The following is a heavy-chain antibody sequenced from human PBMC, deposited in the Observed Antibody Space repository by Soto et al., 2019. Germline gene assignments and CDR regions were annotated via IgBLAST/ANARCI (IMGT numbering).Heavy chain of an antibody. V-gene: IGHV4-39*01. CDR3: ASHTYDNIWGTYRLWRFGY. Sequence: PSWTLSLTCTFSGGTSSSTSYSWGWIRQPPGKGLERIGSIYYSGSTYYNPSLKSRVTISVATSKNQFSLKLSSVTAADTAVYYCASHTYDNIWGTYRLWRFGYWGQGTLVTVSS. J-gene: IGHJ4*02. D-gene: IGHD3-16*02. CDR1: GGTSSSTSYS. CDR2: IYYSGST.